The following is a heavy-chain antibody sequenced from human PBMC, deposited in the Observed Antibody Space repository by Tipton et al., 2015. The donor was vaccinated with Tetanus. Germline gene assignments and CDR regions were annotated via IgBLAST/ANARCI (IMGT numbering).Heavy chain of an antibody. Sequence: TLSLTCTVSGGSLSSLLWTWTRLSPGKGLEWIGYIDHSGNTNYNPPLRSRVTMSLDTSKNQFSLKVTSVTAADTAVYYCVRANYEFPKKGPFDYWGPGSLVIVSS. CDR1: GGSLSSLL. J-gene: IGHJ4*02. V-gene: IGHV4-59*11. CDR3: VRANYEFPKKGPFDY. D-gene: IGHD3-3*01. CDR2: IDHSGNT.